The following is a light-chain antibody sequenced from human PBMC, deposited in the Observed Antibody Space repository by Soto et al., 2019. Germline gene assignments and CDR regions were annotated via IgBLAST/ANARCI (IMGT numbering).Light chain of an antibody. CDR3: SSYTSSSTLYV. Sequence: QSVLTQPASVSGSPGQSITISCTGTSSDVGGYNYVSWYQQHPGKAPKLMIYDVSNRPSGVSNRFSGSKSGNTASLTISGLQADDAADYYCSSYTSSSTLYVFGTGTKVTVL. J-gene: IGLJ1*01. V-gene: IGLV2-14*01. CDR1: SSDVGGYNY. CDR2: DVS.